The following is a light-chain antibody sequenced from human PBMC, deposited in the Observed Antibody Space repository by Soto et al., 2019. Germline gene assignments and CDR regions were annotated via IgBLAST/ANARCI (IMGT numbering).Light chain of an antibody. CDR3: HEYDNWTPRT. CDR2: GAS. CDR1: QSVSSN. V-gene: IGKV3-15*01. Sequence: EIVMTQSPATLSVSPGERATLSCRASQSVSSNLSWYQQTPGQAPRLLIYGASTRATGIPARFSGSGSGTEFTLTISSLQSEDCAVYYCHEYDNWTPRTFGGGTKVDIK. J-gene: IGKJ4*01.